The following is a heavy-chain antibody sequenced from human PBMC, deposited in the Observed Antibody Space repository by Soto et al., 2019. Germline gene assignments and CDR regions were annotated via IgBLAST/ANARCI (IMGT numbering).Heavy chain of an antibody. D-gene: IGHD3-10*01. V-gene: IGHV4-4*07. CDR3: ARENTPEMTRGWFAP. Sequence: QAQLQVSGPGLVKPAESLSLICNVSGVPITDSYWSWIRQSPGKGLEWIGRVHAGGSFNYNPSLRRRAAISVDTSNSQVSLRLTSVTAADTAVYFCARENTPEMTRGWFAPWGQGTLVTVSS. CDR1: GVPITDSY. CDR2: VHAGGSF. J-gene: IGHJ5*02.